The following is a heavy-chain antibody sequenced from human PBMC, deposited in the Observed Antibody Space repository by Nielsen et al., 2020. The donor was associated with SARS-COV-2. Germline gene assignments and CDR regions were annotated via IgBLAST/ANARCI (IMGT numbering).Heavy chain of an antibody. J-gene: IGHJ4*02. D-gene: IGHD3-10*01. CDR3: ARARGYGSGSYYFDY. Sequence: SVQVSCKASGYTFTRYDINWLRQATGQGLEWMGWMNPNSGNTGYAQKFQGRVTMTRNTSISTAYMELSSLRSEDTAVYYCARARGYGSGSYYFDYWGQRTLVTVSS. CDR2: MNPNSGNT. CDR1: GYTFTRYD. V-gene: IGHV1-8*01.